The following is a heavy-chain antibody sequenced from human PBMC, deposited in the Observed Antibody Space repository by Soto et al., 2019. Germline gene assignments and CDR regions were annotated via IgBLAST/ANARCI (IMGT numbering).Heavy chain of an antibody. CDR1: GFSLSTSGMC. J-gene: IGHJ6*02. CDR2: IDWDDDK. V-gene: IGHV2-70*01. CDR3: ARILARPYYYYGMDV. Sequence: SGPTLVNPTPTLTLTCTFSGFSLSTSGMCVSWIRQPPGKALEWLALIDWDDDKYYSTSLKTRLTISKDTSKNQVVLTMTNMDPVDTATYYCARILARPYYYYGMDVWDQGTTVTVSS.